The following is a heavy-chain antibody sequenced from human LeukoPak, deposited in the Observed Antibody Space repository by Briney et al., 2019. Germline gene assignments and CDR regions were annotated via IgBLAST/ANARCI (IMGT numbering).Heavy chain of an antibody. Sequence: SETLSLTCTVSGGSISSSSYYWGWIRQPPGKGLEWIGSIYYSGSTYYNPSLKSRVTISVDTSKNQFSLKLSSVTAADTAVYYCASTPLTPGYSSGWYGVFDYWGQGTLVTVSS. CDR2: IYYSGST. J-gene: IGHJ4*02. V-gene: IGHV4-39*07. CDR1: GGSISSSSYY. D-gene: IGHD6-19*01. CDR3: ASTPLTPGYSSGWYGVFDY.